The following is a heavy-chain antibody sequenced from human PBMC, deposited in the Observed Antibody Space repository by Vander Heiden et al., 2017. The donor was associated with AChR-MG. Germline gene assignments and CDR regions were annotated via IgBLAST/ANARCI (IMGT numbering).Heavy chain of an antibody. D-gene: IGHD6-13*01. V-gene: IGHV3-9*01. Sequence: EVQLVESGGGLVQPGRSLRLSCAASGFTFDDYAVHWVRQAPGKGLEWVSGISWNSGSIGYADSVKGRVTISRDNAKNSLYRQMNSLRAEETALYYCAKDSIAAAGSLGWGYMDVWGKGTTVTVSS. CDR2: ISWNSGSI. CDR1: GFTFDDYA. J-gene: IGHJ6*03. CDR3: AKDSIAAAGSLGWGYMDV.